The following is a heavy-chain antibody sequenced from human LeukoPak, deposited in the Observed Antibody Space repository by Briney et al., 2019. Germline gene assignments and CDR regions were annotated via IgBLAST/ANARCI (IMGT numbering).Heavy chain of an antibody. CDR3: ASLTYYDFWSGSYYMDV. D-gene: IGHD3-3*01. Sequence: SETLSLTCAVSGYSISSGYYWGWIRQPPGKELEWIGSIYHSGSTYYNPSLKSRVTISVDTSKNQFSLKLSSVTAADTAVYYCASLTYYDFWSGSYYMDVWGKGTTVTVSS. V-gene: IGHV4-38-2*01. CDR2: IYHSGST. CDR1: GYSISSGYY. J-gene: IGHJ6*03.